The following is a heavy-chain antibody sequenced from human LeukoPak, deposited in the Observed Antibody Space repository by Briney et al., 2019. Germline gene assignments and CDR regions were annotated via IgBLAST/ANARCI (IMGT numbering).Heavy chain of an antibody. D-gene: IGHD6-19*01. CDR2: INPSGGST. Sequence: GASVKVSCKASGYTFTSYFMHWVRQAPGQGLEWMGVINPSGGSTTYAQKFQGRVTMTRDMSTSTVYMELSSLRSEDTAVYYCARDGYTSGWNYWGQGTLVTVSS. J-gene: IGHJ4*02. V-gene: IGHV1-46*01. CDR1: GYTFTSYF. CDR3: ARDGYTSGWNY.